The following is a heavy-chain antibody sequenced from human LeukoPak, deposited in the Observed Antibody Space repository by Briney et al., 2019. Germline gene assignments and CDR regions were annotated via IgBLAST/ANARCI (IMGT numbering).Heavy chain of an antibody. D-gene: IGHD6-19*01. CDR2: IRSKANSYAT. V-gene: IGHV3-73*01. CDR3: TRPGYSSGWSDY. J-gene: IGHJ4*02. CDR1: GFTFSGSA. Sequence: GGSLRLSCAASGFTFSGSAMHWVRQASGKGLEWVGRIRSKANSYATAYAASVKGRFTISRDDLKNTAYLHMNSLKTEDTAVYYCTRPGYSSGWSDYWGQGTLVTVSS.